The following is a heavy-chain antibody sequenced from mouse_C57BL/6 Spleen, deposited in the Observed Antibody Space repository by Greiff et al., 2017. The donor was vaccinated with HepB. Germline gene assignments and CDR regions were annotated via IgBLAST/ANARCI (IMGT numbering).Heavy chain of an antibody. CDR1: GYTFTDYN. Sequence: VQLQQSGPELVKPGASVKMSCKASGYTFTDYNMHWVKQSHGKSLEWIGYINPNNGGTSYNQKFKGKATLTVNKSSSTAYMELRSLTSEDSAVYYCARGIYYGNSGFDYWGQGTTLTVSS. D-gene: IGHD2-1*01. CDR3: ARGIYYGNSGFDY. J-gene: IGHJ2*01. CDR2: INPNNGGT. V-gene: IGHV1-22*01.